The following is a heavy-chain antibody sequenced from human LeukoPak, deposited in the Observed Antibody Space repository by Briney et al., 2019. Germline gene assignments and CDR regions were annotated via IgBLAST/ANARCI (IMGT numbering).Heavy chain of an antibody. J-gene: IGHJ4*02. CDR2: ISGSGGST. V-gene: IGHV3-23*01. CDR1: GFTFSSYA. D-gene: IGHD1-26*01. Sequence: PGGSLRLSCAASGFTFSSYAMSWVRQAPGKGLEWVSAISGSGGSTYYADSVKGRFTISRDSSKNTLYLQMNSLRAEDTAVYYCAKKWELLGSFDYWGQGTLVTVSP. CDR3: AKKWELLGSFDY.